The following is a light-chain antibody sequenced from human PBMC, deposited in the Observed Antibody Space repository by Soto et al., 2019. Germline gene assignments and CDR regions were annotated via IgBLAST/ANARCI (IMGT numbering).Light chain of an antibody. J-gene: IGKJ1*01. CDR2: GAS. CDR3: QQYSFLPRT. CDR1: QSVSSY. V-gene: IGKV3-20*01. Sequence: EIVMTQSPATLSVSPGERATLSCRASQSVSSYLAWYQQKPGQAPRLLIYGASSRATGIPDRFGGSGSGTDFTLTISRLEPEDFAVYYCQQYSFLPRTFGQGTKVDIK.